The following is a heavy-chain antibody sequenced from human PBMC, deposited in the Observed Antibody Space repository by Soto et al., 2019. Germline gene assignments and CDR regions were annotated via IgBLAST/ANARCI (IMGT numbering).Heavy chain of an antibody. CDR3: ARMTVRYCSGGGCYPSFSYYGMDV. Sequence: SETLSLTCAVYGGSFSGYYWSWIRQPPGKGLEWIGEINHSGSTNYNPSLKSRVTISVDTSKNQFSLKLSSVTAADTAVYYCARMTVRYCSGGGCYPSFSYYGMDVWGQGTTVTVSS. J-gene: IGHJ6*02. D-gene: IGHD2-15*01. CDR1: GGSFSGYY. V-gene: IGHV4-34*01. CDR2: INHSGST.